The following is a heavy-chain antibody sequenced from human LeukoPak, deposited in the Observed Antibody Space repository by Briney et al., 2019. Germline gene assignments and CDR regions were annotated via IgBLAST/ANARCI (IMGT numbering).Heavy chain of an antibody. CDR3: VREYHGGYFDY. J-gene: IGHJ4*02. Sequence: GASVKVSCKASGGTFSSYAISWVRQVPGQGLEWMGGIIPIFGTANYAQKFQGRVTMTRDTSTSTVNMELSSLRSEDTAVYYCVREYHGGYFDYWGQGTLVTVSS. CDR2: IIPIFGTA. V-gene: IGHV1-69*05. D-gene: IGHD2-2*01. CDR1: GGTFSSYA.